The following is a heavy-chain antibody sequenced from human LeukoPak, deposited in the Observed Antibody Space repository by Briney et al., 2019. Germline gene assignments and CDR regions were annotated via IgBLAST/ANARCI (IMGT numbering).Heavy chain of an antibody. V-gene: IGHV3-33*01. Sequence: GGSLRLSCAASGFTFSSYGMHWVRQAPGKGLEWVAVIWYDGSNKHYADSVKGRFTISRDNSKNTLYLQMNSLRAEDTAVYYCARENYDFWSGYFGYWGQGTLVTVSS. CDR1: GFTFSSYG. CDR3: ARENYDFWSGYFGY. CDR2: IWYDGSNK. D-gene: IGHD3-3*01. J-gene: IGHJ4*02.